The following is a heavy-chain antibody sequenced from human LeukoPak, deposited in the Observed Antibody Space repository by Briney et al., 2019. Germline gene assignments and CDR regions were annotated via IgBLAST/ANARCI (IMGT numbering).Heavy chain of an antibody. CDR1: GYTFTGYY. D-gene: IGHD2-2*01. CDR2: ISPNSGGT. Sequence: ASVKVSCKASGYTFTGYYMHWVRQAPGQGLEWMGWISPNSGGTNYAQKFQGRVTMTRDTSISTAYMELSRLRSDDTAVYYCARDRGQLRSLLSNWGQGTLVTVSS. V-gene: IGHV1-2*02. J-gene: IGHJ4*02. CDR3: ARDRGQLRSLLSN.